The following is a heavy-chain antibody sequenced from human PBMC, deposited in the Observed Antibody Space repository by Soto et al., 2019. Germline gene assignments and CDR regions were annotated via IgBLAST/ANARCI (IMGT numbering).Heavy chain of an antibody. D-gene: IGHD4-17*01. J-gene: IGHJ4*02. V-gene: IGHV4-34*01. CDR2: INHSGST. CDR3: ATHDYGGNDEGY. CDR1: GGSFSGYY. Sequence: SEILSLTCAVYGGSFSGYYWSWIRQPPGKGLEWIGEINHSGSTNYNPSLKSRVTISVDTSKNQFSLKLSSVTAADTAVYYCATHDYGGNDEGYWGQGTLVTVSS.